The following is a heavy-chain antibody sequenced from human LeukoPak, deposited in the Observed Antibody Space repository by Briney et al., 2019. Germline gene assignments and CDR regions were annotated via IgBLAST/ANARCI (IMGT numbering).Heavy chain of an antibody. CDR2: ISGSGDTT. CDR1: GFTFSNYA. CDR3: ATRAETRGNYVRVPFDF. V-gene: IGHV3-23*01. J-gene: IGHJ4*02. Sequence: AGRSLRLSCAASGFTFSNYAMNWVRQAPGKGLEWVSVISGSGDTTYYADSVKGRFTISRDNSKNTLPLKMNSLRDEDTAVYYCATRAETRGNYVRVPFDFWGQGTRVTVSS. D-gene: IGHD1-7*01.